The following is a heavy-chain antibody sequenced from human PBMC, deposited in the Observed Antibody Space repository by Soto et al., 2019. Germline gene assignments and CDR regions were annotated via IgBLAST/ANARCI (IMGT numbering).Heavy chain of an antibody. D-gene: IGHD4-17*01. CDR1: GYSFASYW. Sequence: EVQLVQSGAEVKKPGESLKISCKGSGYSFASYWLGWVRQMPGKGLEWMGIIYPGDSDTRYSPSFQGQVTISADKSIXNXXLQWTSLKASDTAMYYCAILDYGGNSDYYPYGMAVWGQGTTVTVSS. CDR2: IYPGDSDT. J-gene: IGHJ6*02. CDR3: AILDYGGNSDYYPYGMAV. V-gene: IGHV5-51*03.